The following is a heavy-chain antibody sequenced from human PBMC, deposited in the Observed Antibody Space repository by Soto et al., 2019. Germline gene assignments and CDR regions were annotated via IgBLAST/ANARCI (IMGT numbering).Heavy chain of an antibody. CDR1: GFTFSNYA. Sequence: GGSLRLSCAASGFTFSNYAMNWVRQAPGKGLEWVSAISAGGSNTDYADSVKGRFTISSDNSKNTLYLQMNSLRAEDTAVYYCAKEYSTSFDYWGQGTLVTVSS. CDR2: ISAGGSNT. J-gene: IGHJ4*02. V-gene: IGHV3-23*01. CDR3: AKEYSTSFDY. D-gene: IGHD6-6*01.